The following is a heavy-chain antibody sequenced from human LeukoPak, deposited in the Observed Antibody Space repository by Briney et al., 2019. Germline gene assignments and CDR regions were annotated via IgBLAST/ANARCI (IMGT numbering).Heavy chain of an antibody. CDR2: IYYSGST. V-gene: IGHV4-39*07. J-gene: IGHJ3*02. CDR1: GGSISSSSYY. CDR3: ARRSPPPRLFDI. Sequence: SETLSLTCTVSGGSISSSSYYWGWIRQPPGTGLEWIGSIYYSGSTYYNPSLKSRVTISVDTSKNQFSLKLSSVTAADTAVYYCARRSPPPRLFDIWGQGTMVTVSS.